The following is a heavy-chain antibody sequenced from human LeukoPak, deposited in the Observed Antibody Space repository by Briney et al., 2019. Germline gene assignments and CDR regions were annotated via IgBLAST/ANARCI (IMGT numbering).Heavy chain of an antibody. V-gene: IGHV3-21*01. CDR1: GFTFSSYS. J-gene: IGHJ4*02. CDR2: ISSSSSYI. CDR3: ARGDYDFWSGSHPTDY. D-gene: IGHD3-3*01. Sequence: LGGSLRLSCAASGFTFSSYSMNWVRQAPGKGLEWVSSISSSSSYIYYADSVKGRFTISRDNAKNSLYLQMNSLRAEDTAVYYCARGDYDFWSGSHPTDYWGQGTLVTVSS.